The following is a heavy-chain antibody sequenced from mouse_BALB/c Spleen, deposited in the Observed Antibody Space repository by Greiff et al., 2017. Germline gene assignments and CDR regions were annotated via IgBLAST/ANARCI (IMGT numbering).Heavy chain of an antibody. D-gene: IGHD3-1*01. J-gene: IGHJ3*01. Sequence: VQLQQSGAELVKPGASVKLSCTASGFNIKDTYMHWVKQRPEQGLEWIGRIDPANGNTKYDPKFQGKATITADTSSNTAYLQLSSLTSEDTAVYYCARQFGLRGVFAYWGQGTLVTVSA. CDR3: ARQFGLRGVFAY. CDR1: GFNIKDTY. CDR2: IDPANGNT. V-gene: IGHV14-3*02.